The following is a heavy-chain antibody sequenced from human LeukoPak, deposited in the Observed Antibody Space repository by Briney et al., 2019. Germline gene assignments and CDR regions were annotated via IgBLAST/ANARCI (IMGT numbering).Heavy chain of an antibody. Sequence: SETLSLTCIVSGGSISSSSYYWGWIRQPPGKGLERIGSIYYSGSTHYNPSLKSRITISVDTSKNQFSLKVNSVTAADTALYYCAKDFKGYYYDSSGHNVGVGGVYFDYWGQGSLVTVSS. D-gene: IGHD3-22*01. CDR3: AKDFKGYYYDSSGHNVGVGGVYFDY. J-gene: IGHJ4*02. CDR2: IYYSGST. CDR1: GGSISSSSYY. V-gene: IGHV4-39*07.